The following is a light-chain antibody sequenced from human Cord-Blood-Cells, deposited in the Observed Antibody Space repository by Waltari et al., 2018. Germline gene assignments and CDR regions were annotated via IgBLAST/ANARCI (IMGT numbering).Light chain of an antibody. CDR1: SGHSSYA. V-gene: IGLV4-69*01. CDR3: QTWGTGIRV. Sequence: QLVLTQSPSASASLGASVKLTCTLSSGHSSYAIAWHQQQPEKGPRYLMKLNSDGSHSKGDGIPDRFAGASSRAEHYLTISSLQSEDEADYCCQTWGTGIRVFGGGTKLTVL. CDR2: LNSDGSH. J-gene: IGLJ3*02.